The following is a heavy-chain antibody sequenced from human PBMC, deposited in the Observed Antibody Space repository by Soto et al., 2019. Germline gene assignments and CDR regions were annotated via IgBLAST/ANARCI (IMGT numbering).Heavy chain of an antibody. CDR1: GYSFTSYC. CDR3: ARPIAGPSWAHYYYYGMDV. J-gene: IGHJ6*02. V-gene: IGHV5-10-1*01. CDR2: IDPSDSYT. Sequence: GESLKISCTGSGYSFTSYCISWGRQIPGKGVEWMGRIDPSDSYTNYSPSFQGHVTISADKSISTAYLQWSSLKASDTAMYYCARPIAGPSWAHYYYYGMDVWGQGTTVTVSS. D-gene: IGHD6-13*01.